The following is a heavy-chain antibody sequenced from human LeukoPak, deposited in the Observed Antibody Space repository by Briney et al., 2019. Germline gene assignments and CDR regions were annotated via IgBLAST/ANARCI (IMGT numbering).Heavy chain of an antibody. Sequence: SVKVSCKASGGTFSSYAISWVRQAPGQGLEWMGGIIPIFGTANYAQKFQGRVTITADESTSTAYMELSSLRSEDTAVYYCARARPSSSRSLYYYYMDVWGEGTTVTVSS. J-gene: IGHJ6*03. CDR1: GGTFSSYA. V-gene: IGHV1-69*01. CDR3: ARARPSSSRSLYYYYMDV. D-gene: IGHD6-6*01. CDR2: IIPIFGTA.